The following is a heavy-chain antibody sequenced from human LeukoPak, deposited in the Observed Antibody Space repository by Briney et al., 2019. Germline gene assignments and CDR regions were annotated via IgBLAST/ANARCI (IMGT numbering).Heavy chain of an antibody. D-gene: IGHD5-12*01. J-gene: IGHJ5*02. V-gene: IGHV3-33*01. CDR1: GFTFSSYG. CDR3: ARDGYPDGAGNWFDP. Sequence: GGSLRLSCAASGFTFSSYGMHWVRQAPGKGLEWVAVIWYDGSNKYYADSVKGRFTISRDNSKNTLYLQMNSLRAEDTAVYYCARDGYPDGAGNWFDPWGQGTLVTASS. CDR2: IWYDGSNK.